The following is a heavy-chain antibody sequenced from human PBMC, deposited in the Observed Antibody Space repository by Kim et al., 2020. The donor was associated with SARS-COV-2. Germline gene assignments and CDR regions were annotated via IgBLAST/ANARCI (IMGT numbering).Heavy chain of an antibody. CDR3: AKVRGNHDWYFDL. J-gene: IGHJ2*01. Sequence: YADSVKGRFTISRDNSQNALYLQMNSLRTGDTALYYCAKVRGNHDWYFDLWGRGTLVTVSS. V-gene: IGHV3-43*01. D-gene: IGHD4-4*01.